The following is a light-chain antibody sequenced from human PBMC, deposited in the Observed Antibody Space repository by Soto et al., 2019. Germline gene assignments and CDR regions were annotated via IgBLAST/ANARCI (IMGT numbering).Light chain of an antibody. Sequence: QSVLTQPPSASGTPGQRVTISCSGSSSNIGSNYVYWYQQLPGTAPKLLIYNNNQRPSGVPDRFSASKSGTSASLAIRGLRSDHEADYYCSSWDGSLSGYVLGAGTKVTV. V-gene: IGLV1-47*02. J-gene: IGLJ1*01. CDR2: NNN. CDR3: SSWDGSLSGYV. CDR1: SSNIGSNY.